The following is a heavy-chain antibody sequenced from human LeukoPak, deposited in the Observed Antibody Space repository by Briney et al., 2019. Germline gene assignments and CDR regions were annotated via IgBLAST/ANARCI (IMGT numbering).Heavy chain of an antibody. J-gene: IGHJ3*02. CDR2: IYYSGST. D-gene: IGHD7-27*01. CDR1: GGSISSYY. CDR3: ARDLGGSDAFDI. Sequence: SETLSLTCTVSGGSISSYYWSWIRQPPGKGLEWIGYIYYSGSTNYNPSLKSRVTMPVDTSKNQFSLKLSSVTAADTAVYYCARDLGGSDAFDIWGQGTMVTVSS. V-gene: IGHV4-59*12.